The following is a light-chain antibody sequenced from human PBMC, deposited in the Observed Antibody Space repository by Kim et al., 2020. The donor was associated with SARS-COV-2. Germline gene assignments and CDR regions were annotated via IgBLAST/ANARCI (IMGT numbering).Light chain of an antibody. Sequence: SYELTQPPSVSVSPGQTASISCSGYKLGDKYACWYQQKPGQSPVLVIYHDSQRPSGIPERFSGSNSGTTATLTISGTQAMDEADYYCQAWDSNTAHYVFG. CDR2: HDS. CDR3: QAWDSNTAHYV. V-gene: IGLV3-1*01. J-gene: IGLJ1*01. CDR1: KLGDKY.